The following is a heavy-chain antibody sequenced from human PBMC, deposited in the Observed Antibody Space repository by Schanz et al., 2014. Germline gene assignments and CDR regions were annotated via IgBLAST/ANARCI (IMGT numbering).Heavy chain of an antibody. Sequence: EVQLVESGGGLVQPGGSLRLSCAASGFSVGNKYMNWVRQAPGKGLEWVSYVSRSTPDIYYADSVKGRFTMSRDNAKNSVFLQMNSLRAEDTAVYFCAKIERNEDWGQGTLVTVSS. CDR2: VSRSTPDI. CDR1: GFSVGNKY. D-gene: IGHD1-1*01. V-gene: IGHV3-48*01. J-gene: IGHJ4*02. CDR3: AKIERNED.